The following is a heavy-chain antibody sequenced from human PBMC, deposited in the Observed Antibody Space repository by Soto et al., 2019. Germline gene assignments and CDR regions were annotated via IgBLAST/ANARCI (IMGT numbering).Heavy chain of an antibody. CDR1: GFTFSSYA. D-gene: IGHD6-19*01. Sequence: EVQLLASGGGLVQPGGSLRLSCAASGFTFSSYAMSWVRQAPGKGLEWVSAISSSGGSAYYADSVKGRFTISRDNSKNTLYLQMNSLRAEDTAVYYCAWALSSGWAFDYWGQGTLVTVSS. V-gene: IGHV3-23*01. CDR3: AWALSSGWAFDY. CDR2: ISSSGGSA. J-gene: IGHJ4*02.